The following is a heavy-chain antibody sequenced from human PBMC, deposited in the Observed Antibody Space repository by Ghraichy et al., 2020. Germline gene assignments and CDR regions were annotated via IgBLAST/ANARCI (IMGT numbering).Heavy chain of an antibody. J-gene: IGHJ4*02. CDR1: GYSISSGYY. V-gene: IGHV4-38-2*01. Sequence: SETLSLTCAVSGYSISSGYYWGWIRQPPGKGLEWIGSIYHSGSTYYNPSLKSRVTISVDTSKNQFSLKLSSVTAADTAVYYCARVLYYYDSSGYYYFDYWGQGTLVTVSS. D-gene: IGHD3-22*01. CDR2: IYHSGST. CDR3: ARVLYYYDSSGYYYFDY.